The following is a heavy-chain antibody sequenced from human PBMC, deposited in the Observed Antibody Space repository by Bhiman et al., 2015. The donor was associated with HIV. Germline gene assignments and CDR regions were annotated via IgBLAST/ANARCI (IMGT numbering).Heavy chain of an antibody. CDR2: INSDGSST. CDR3: ARPYYYDSSGYYQYYFDY. CDR1: GFTFSSYW. D-gene: IGHD3-22*01. Sequence: EVQLVESGGGLVQPGGSLRLSCAASGFTFSSYWMHWVRQTPGKGLVWVSRINSDGSSTSYADSVKGRFTISRDNAKNTLYLQMNSLRAEDTAVYYCARPYYYDSSGYYQYYFDYWGQGTLVSVSS. V-gene: IGHV3-74*01. J-gene: IGHJ4*02.